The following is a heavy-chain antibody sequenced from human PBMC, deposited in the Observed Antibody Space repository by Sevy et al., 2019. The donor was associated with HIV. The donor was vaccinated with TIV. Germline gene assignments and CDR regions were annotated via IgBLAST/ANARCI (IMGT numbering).Heavy chain of an antibody. CDR2: ISYDGKRT. CDR1: EFRFSDFA. J-gene: IGHJ6*02. V-gene: IGHV3-30*03. D-gene: IGHD6-19*01. CDR3: AREKVPVASGRMHYYYYYGLDV. Sequence: GGSLRLSCAASEFRFSDFAMHWVRQAPGKGLEWVAFISYDGKRTKYADSVKGRFTVSRDNSDKKFYVQMNSLRVEDAAIYYCAREKVPVASGRMHYYYYYGLDVWGLGTTVTVSS.